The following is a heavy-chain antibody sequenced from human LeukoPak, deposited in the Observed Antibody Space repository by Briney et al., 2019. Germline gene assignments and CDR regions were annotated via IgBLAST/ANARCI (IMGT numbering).Heavy chain of an antibody. D-gene: IGHD3-22*01. CDR2: ISYDGSNK. CDR1: GFTFSSYA. Sequence: GRSLRLSCAASGFTFSSYAMHWVRQAPGKGLEWVAVISYDGSNKYYADSVKGRFTISRDNSKNTLYLQMNSLRDEDTAVYYCARDPKAAYYYDSSGYSLDYWGQGTLVTVSS. J-gene: IGHJ4*02. V-gene: IGHV3-30-3*01. CDR3: ARDPKAAYYYDSSGYSLDY.